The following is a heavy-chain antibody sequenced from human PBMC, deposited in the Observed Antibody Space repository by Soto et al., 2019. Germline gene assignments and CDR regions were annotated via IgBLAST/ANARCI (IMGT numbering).Heavy chain of an antibody. D-gene: IGHD6-13*01. J-gene: IGHJ4*02. V-gene: IGHV4-31*03. CDR1: GGSISSGGYY. CDR2: IYNSGST. CDR3: ARYAGSSWFDY. Sequence: SETLSLTCTVSGGSISSGGYYWSWIRQHPGKGLEWIGYIYNSGSTYYNPSLKSRVTISVDTSKNQFSLKLRSVTAADTAVFYCARYAGSSWFDYWGQGTLVTVS.